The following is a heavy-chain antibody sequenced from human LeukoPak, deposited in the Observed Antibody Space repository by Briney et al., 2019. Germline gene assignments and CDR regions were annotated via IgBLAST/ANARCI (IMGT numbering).Heavy chain of an antibody. V-gene: IGHV4-4*07. D-gene: IGHD2-2*01. J-gene: IGHJ3*02. Sequence: PSETLSLTCTVSGGSLSSYYWSWIRQPAGKGLEWIGRIYTSGSTNYNPSLKSRVTMSVDTSKNQFSLKLSSVTAADTAVYYCARMPVVPAANDAFDIWGQGTMVTVSS. CDR3: ARMPVVPAANDAFDI. CDR1: GGSLSSYY. CDR2: IYTSGST.